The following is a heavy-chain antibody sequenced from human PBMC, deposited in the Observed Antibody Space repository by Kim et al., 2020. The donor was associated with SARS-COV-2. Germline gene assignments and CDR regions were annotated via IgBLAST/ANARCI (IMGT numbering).Heavy chain of an antibody. J-gene: IGHJ4*02. D-gene: IGHD1-7*01. Sequence: SETLSLTCAVYGVSFSGYYWSWIRQPPGKGLEWIGEINHSGSTNYNPSLKSRVTISVDTSKNQFSLKLSSVTAADTAVYYCARWDYSNTKGFDYWGQGTLVTVSS. V-gene: IGHV4-34*01. CDR3: ARWDYSNTKGFDY. CDR1: GVSFSGYY. CDR2: INHSGST.